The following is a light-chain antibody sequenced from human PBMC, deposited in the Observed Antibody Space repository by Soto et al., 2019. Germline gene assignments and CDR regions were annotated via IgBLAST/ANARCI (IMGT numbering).Light chain of an antibody. V-gene: IGKV3-20*01. CDR2: GAS. J-gene: IGKJ1*01. Sequence: EIWLTQSPATLSFSPVERATLSCRASQSVRRHLAWYKQKPGQAPRLLIYGASSRATGIPDRFSGSGSGTEFTLTISRLEPEDFAVYYCQKYGSSWTFGQGTKVDIK. CDR3: QKYGSSWT. CDR1: QSVRRH.